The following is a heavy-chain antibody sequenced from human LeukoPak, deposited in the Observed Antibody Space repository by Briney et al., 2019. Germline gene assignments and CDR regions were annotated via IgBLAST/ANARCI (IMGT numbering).Heavy chain of an antibody. CDR3: ARERYSSSWSAFDI. J-gene: IGHJ3*02. CDR2: ISSSSSTI. Sequence: GGSLRLSCAASGFTFSSYSMNWVRQAPGKGLEWVSYISSSSSTIYYADSVKGRFTISRDNAKNSLYLQMNSLRAEDTAVYYCARERYSSSWSAFDIWGQGTMVTVSS. CDR1: GFTFSSYS. V-gene: IGHV3-48*01. D-gene: IGHD6-13*01.